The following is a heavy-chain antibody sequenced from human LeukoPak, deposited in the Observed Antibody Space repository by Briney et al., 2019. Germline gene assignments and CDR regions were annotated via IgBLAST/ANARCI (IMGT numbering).Heavy chain of an antibody. V-gene: IGHV3-23*01. CDR3: ARGPRNAYYFDY. Sequence: GGSLRLSCAASEFTFSNYVMNWVRQAPGKGLEWVSSIRQSGDITYYADSVKGRFTISRDNSKNTLSLQMNSLSREDTAIYYCARGPRNAYYFDYWGQGTLVTVSS. CDR1: EFTFSNYV. CDR2: IRQSGDIT. J-gene: IGHJ4*02. D-gene: IGHD1-1*01.